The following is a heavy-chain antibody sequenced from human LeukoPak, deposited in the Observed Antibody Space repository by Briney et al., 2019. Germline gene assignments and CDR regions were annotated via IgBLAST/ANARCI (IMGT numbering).Heavy chain of an antibody. CDR2: VIPIFGTA. V-gene: IGHV1-69*13. Sequence: ASVKVSCKASGGTFSSYAISWVRQAPGQGLEWMGGVIPIFGTANYAHKFQGRVTITADESTSTAYMELSSLRSEDTAVYYCARGGSSWYSNWFDPWGQGTLVTVSS. CDR1: GGTFSSYA. D-gene: IGHD6-13*01. CDR3: ARGGSSWYSNWFDP. J-gene: IGHJ5*02.